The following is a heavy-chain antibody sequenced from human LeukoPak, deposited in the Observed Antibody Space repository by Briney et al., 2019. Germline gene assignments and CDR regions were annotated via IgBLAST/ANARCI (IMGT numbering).Heavy chain of an antibody. CDR1: GFTFSYAW. CDR2: IKCKTDGGTT. J-gene: IGHJ4*02. CDR3: ATDLRGRGPNPLSSRIDY. V-gene: IGHV3-15*01. Sequence: GGSLRLSCAASGFTFSYAWMTWVRQAPGTGLEWVGRIKCKTDGGTTDYAAPVKGRFTISRDDSKNTLYLQMNSLKSDDTAVYYCATDLRGRGPNPLSSRIDYWGQGTLVTVSS. D-gene: IGHD2/OR15-2a*01.